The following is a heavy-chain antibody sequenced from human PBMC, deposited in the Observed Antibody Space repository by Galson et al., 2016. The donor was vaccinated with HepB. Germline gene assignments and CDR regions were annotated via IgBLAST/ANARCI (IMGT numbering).Heavy chain of an antibody. CDR1: GFIFSSYS. CDR2: ISGNSSYI. D-gene: IGHD6-6*01. V-gene: IGHV3-21*01. J-gene: IGHJ5*02. CDR3: ARATWQLVNWFDP. Sequence: SLRLSCAASGFIFSSYSLNWVRQAPGKGLEWVSSISGNSSYIFYADSVKGRFTISRDNAKNSLYLQMNSLRADDTAVYYCARATWQLVNWFDPWGQGTLVTVSS.